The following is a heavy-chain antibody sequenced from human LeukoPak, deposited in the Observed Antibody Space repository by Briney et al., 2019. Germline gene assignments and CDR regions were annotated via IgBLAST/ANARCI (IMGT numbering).Heavy chain of an antibody. V-gene: IGHV4-34*01. CDR1: GGSFSGYY. J-gene: IGHJ4*02. CDR3: ARVGGGESY. CDR2: INHSGST. D-gene: IGHD2-21*01. Sequence: SETLSLTCAVYGGSFSGYYWSWIRQPPGKGLEWIGEINHSGSTNYNPSLTSRVTISVDTSKNQFSLKLSSVTAADTAVYYCARVGGGESYWGQGTLVTVSS.